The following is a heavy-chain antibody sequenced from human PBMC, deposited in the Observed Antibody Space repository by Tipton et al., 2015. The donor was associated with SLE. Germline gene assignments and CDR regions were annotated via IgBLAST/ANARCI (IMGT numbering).Heavy chain of an antibody. CDR3: ARDFVAAAGKGPHWFDP. V-gene: IGHV3-7*01. CDR2: IKQDGSEK. CDR1: GFTFSSYW. Sequence: SLRLSCAASGFTFSSYWMSWVRQAPGKGLEWVANIKQDGSEKYYVDSVKGRFTISRDNAKNSLYLQMNSLRAEDTAVYYCARDFVAAAGKGPHWFDPWGQGTLVTVSS. D-gene: IGHD6-13*01. J-gene: IGHJ5*02.